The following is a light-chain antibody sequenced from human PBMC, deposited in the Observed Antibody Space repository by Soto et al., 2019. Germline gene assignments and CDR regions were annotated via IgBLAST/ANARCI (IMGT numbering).Light chain of an antibody. CDR2: GAS. J-gene: IGKJ2*01. Sequence: VMTQSPGTLSVSPGERATLSCRASQGVSSNVAWYQQKPGQAPRPLMYGASTRPIGIPPRFSGSGSGTEFTLTISSLQSEDYAIYYSQQYNNWPYTVGRGTILEI. CDR3: QQYNNWPYT. V-gene: IGKV3-15*01. CDR1: QGVSSN.